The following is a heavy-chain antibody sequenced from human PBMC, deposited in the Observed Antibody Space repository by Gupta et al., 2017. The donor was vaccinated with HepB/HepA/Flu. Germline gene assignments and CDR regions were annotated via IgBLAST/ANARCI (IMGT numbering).Heavy chain of an antibody. Sequence: QVQLVESGGGVVQPGRSLRLSCAASGFNFITYGLHWFRQAPGKGLEWVALISYDGSNKYFADSVKGRFTISRDNSKDTLYLQMNSLRPEDTAVYYCARDHCTTTSCSHYYFDFWGQGTLVTVSS. CDR3: ARDHCTTTSCSHYYFDF. CDR2: ISYDGSNK. CDR1: GFNFITYG. V-gene: IGHV3-30*03. D-gene: IGHD2-2*01. J-gene: IGHJ4*02.